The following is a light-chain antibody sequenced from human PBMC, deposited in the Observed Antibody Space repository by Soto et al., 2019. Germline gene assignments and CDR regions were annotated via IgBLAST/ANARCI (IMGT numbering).Light chain of an antibody. V-gene: IGLV2-23*02. Sequence: QSALTQPASVSGSPGQSIAISCTGTSSDVGSYDRVSWYQQHTGKAPTLMIYEVNKRPSGVSDRFSGSKSGNTASLTISGHQAEDEADYYCCSSVGGPNWVFGGGTKLTVL. CDR2: EVN. J-gene: IGLJ3*02. CDR3: CSSVGGPNWV. CDR1: SSDVGSYDR.